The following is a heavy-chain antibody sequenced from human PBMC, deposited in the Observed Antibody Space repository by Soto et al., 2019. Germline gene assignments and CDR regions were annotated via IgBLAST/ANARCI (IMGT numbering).Heavy chain of an antibody. CDR1: GYTFTSYY. D-gene: IGHD2-15*01. CDR3: AREVVGYCSGGSCYEKVGWFDP. J-gene: IGHJ5*02. V-gene: IGHV1-46*03. Sequence: QVQLVQSGAEVKKPGASVKVSCKASGYTFTSYYMHWVRQAPGQGLEWMGIINPSGGSTSYAQKFQGRVTMTRDTSTSTVYMELSSLRSEDTAVYYSAREVVGYCSGGSCYEKVGWFDPWGQGTLVTVSS. CDR2: INPSGGST.